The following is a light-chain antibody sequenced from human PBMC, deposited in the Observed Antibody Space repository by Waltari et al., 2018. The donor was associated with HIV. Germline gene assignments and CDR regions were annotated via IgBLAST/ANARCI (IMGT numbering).Light chain of an antibody. CDR3: QAWGTGTQVV. Sequence: QLVLTQSPSASASLGASVTLTCTLSSGHSSYAIAWHQQQPEKGPRYLMRLNSDGSHRKGDVIPDRFSGSRSGAERYLTISSRQSEDEADYYCQAWGTGTQVVFGGGTKLTVL. J-gene: IGLJ2*01. V-gene: IGLV4-69*01. CDR1: SGHSSYA. CDR2: LNSDGSH.